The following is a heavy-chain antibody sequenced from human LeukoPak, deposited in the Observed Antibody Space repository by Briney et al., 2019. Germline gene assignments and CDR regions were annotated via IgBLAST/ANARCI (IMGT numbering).Heavy chain of an antibody. D-gene: IGHD3-9*01. J-gene: IGHJ5*02. CDR3: ARDHDDILTGCFEH. CDR1: GGSISSYN. CDR2: IYSSGST. V-gene: IGHV4-4*07. Sequence: SETLSLTCTGSGGSISSYNWSWIRQPAGKGLEWIGRIYSSGSTNYNPSLKSRITMSVDTSKNQFSLKLSSGTAADTAVYYCARDHDDILTGCFEHWGQGALVTVSS.